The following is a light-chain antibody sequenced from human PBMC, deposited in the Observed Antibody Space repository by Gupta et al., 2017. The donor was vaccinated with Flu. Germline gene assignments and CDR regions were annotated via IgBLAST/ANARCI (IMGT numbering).Light chain of an antibody. CDR1: SSDVGTYNL. J-gene: IGLJ1*01. Sequence: QSALTQPASVSGSPGQSITISCTGTSSDVGTYNLVSWYQQFPGKAPKLLIYEAHKRPSGVADCFSGSSSGVTASLTISVLQSEDEAHYYCCSYAGSNTFVFGSGTNVAVL. V-gene: IGLV2-23*01. CDR3: CSYAGSNTFV. CDR2: EAH.